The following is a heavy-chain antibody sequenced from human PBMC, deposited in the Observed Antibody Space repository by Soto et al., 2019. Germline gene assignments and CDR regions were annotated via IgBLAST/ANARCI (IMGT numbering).Heavy chain of an antibody. V-gene: IGHV4-59*01. D-gene: IGHD5-12*01. CDR3: ARVGRWLPHRVSAWFDP. Sequence: SQTLSLTCTVSGGSISSYYWSWIRQPPGKGLEWIGYIYYSGSTNYNPSLKSRVTISVDTSKNQFSLKLSSVTAADTAVYYCARVGRWLPHRVSAWFDPWGQGTLVTVSS. CDR1: GGSISSYY. CDR2: IYYSGST. J-gene: IGHJ5*02.